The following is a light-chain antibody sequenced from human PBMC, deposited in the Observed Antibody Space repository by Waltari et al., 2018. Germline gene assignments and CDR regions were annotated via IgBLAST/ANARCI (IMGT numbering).Light chain of an antibody. Sequence: TLSCRASQSVSRSLAWYQQKPGQAPRLLIYDASTRATGIPDRFSGSGSGTDFSLTISRLEPEDFAVYYCQKYVSLPATFGQGTTVEIK. CDR2: DAS. V-gene: IGKV3-20*01. CDR1: QSVSRS. CDR3: QKYVSLPAT. J-gene: IGKJ1*01.